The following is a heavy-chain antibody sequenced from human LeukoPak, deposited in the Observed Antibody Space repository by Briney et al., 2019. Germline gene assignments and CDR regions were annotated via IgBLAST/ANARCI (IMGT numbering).Heavy chain of an antibody. CDR3: ARYSVIAATAGYFDY. D-gene: IGHD6-13*01. CDR2: IDWDDDK. Sequence: GPTLVKPTQTLTLTCTFSGFSLSTSGMCVSWIRQPPGKALEWLARIDWDDDKYYSTSLKTRLTISKDTSKNQVVLTMTNMDPVDTATYYCARYSVIAATAGYFDYWGQGTLVTVSS. J-gene: IGHJ4*02. CDR1: GFSLSTSGMC. V-gene: IGHV2-70*11.